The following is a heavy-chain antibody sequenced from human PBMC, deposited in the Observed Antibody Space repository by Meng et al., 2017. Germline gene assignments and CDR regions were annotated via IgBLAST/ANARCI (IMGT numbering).Heavy chain of an antibody. J-gene: IGHJ4*02. D-gene: IGHD6-13*01. CDR1: GGTFSSYA. CDR2: IIPIFGTA. Sequence: VTLEQSGAEVTKPGSAVKVPCKASGGTFSSYAISWGPQAPGQGLEWMGGIIPIFGTANYAQKFQGRVTITADKSTSTAYMELSSLRSEDTAVYYCARDIAGCFGYWGQGTLVTVSS. V-gene: IGHV1-69*06. CDR3: ARDIAGCFGY.